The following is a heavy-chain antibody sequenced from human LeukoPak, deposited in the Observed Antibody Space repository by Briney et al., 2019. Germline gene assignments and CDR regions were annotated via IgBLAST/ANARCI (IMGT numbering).Heavy chain of an antibody. CDR3: ARDVPKFGYSSGWYS. Sequence: GSSVKVSCKASGYTFTSYAMNWVRQAPGQGREWMGWINTNTGNPTYAQGFTGRFVFSLDTSVSTAYLQISSLKAEDTAVYYCARDVPKFGYSSGWYSWGQGTLVTVSS. D-gene: IGHD6-19*01. J-gene: IGHJ4*02. CDR2: INTNTGNP. CDR1: GYTFTSYA. V-gene: IGHV7-4-1*02.